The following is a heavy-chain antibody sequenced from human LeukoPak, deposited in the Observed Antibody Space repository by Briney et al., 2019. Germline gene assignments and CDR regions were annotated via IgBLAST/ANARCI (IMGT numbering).Heavy chain of an antibody. J-gene: IGHJ4*02. D-gene: IGHD1-26*01. CDR1: GVTFSSYA. CDR2: ISSDGSER. V-gene: IGHV3-30*04. CDR3: ARGGTGSYWLYFDY. Sequence: GGSLRLSCAASGVTFSSYAMHWVRQAPGKGLEWVAVISSDGSERYYADSVKGRFTISRDNSKNTLYLQMNSLGAEDTAVYYCARGGTGSYWLYFDYWGQGTLVTVSS.